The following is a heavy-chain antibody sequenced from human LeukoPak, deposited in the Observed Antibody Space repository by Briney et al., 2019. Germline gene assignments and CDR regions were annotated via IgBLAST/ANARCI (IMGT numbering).Heavy chain of an antibody. CDR3: ARSTGPIDY. D-gene: IGHD1-1*01. J-gene: IGHJ4*02. Sequence: SQTLSLTCAISGDSVSSNSAAWNWIRQSPSRGLEWLGRTYYRSKWYTYYAVSVKSRISINRDTSKNQISLQLNSVAPEDTAVYYCARSTGPIDYWGQGTLVTVSS. CDR1: GDSVSSNSAA. V-gene: IGHV6-1*01. CDR2: TYYRSKWYT.